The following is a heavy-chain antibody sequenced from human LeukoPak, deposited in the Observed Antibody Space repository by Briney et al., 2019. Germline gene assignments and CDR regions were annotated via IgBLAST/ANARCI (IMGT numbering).Heavy chain of an antibody. J-gene: IGHJ6*02. V-gene: IGHV4-34*01. CDR2: INHSGST. Sequence: PSETLSLTCTVSGGSISSYYWSWIRQPPGKGPEWIGEINHSGSTNYNPSLKSRVTISVDTSKNQYSLKLSSVTAADTAVYYCARGRSRRYYYGMDVWGQGTTVTVSS. CDR3: ARGRSRRYYYGMDV. CDR1: GGSISSYY.